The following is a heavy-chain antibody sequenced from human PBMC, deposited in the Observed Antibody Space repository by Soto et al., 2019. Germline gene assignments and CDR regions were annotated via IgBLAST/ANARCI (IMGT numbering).Heavy chain of an antibody. CDR3: ARVVAVAGTRGYYYYYYGMYG. CDR2: TYYRSKWYN. Sequence: SQTRYRTCAISGDSVSSNSAAWNWIRQSPSRGLEWLGRTYYRSKWYNDYAVSVKSRITINPDTSKSQFSLQLNSVTPEDTAVYYCARVVAVAGTRGYYYYYYGMYGWRQGTRVTVSS. J-gene: IGHJ6*02. CDR1: GDSVSSNSAA. V-gene: IGHV6-1*01. D-gene: IGHD6-19*01.